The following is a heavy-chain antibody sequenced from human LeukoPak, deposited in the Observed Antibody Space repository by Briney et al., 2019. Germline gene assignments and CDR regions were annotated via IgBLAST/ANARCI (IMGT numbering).Heavy chain of an antibody. J-gene: IGHJ4*02. V-gene: IGHV4-4*08. CDR1: GGSISSHY. Sequence: SETLSLTCTVSGGSISSHYWTWIRQPPGKGLEWIGRIYTSGSTNYNPSLKSRVTISVDTSKNQFSLKLSSVTAADTAVYYCARASSGWLFDYWGQGTLVTVSS. D-gene: IGHD6-19*01. CDR2: IYTSGST. CDR3: ARASSGWLFDY.